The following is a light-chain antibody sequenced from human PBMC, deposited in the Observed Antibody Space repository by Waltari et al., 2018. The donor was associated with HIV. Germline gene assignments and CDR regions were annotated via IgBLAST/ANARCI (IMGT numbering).Light chain of an antibody. V-gene: IGLV2-8*01. CDR2: EVT. J-gene: IGLJ2*01. Sequence: QSALTQPPSASGSPGQSVTISCTGSSSDIGGYNYVSWYQQHPGKAPKLLIYEVTKRPSGCSSRFSGSKSGYTASLTVSGLQAEDEADYYCSSYAGSRGLFGGGTKLTV. CDR3: SSYAGSRGL. CDR1: SSDIGGYNY.